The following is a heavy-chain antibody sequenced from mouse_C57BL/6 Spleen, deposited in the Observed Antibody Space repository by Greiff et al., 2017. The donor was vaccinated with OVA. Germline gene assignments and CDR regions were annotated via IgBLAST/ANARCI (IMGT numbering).Heavy chain of an antibody. J-gene: IGHJ1*03. V-gene: IGHV1-85*01. CDR3: ARTCSSLYWYFDV. CDR1: GYTFTSYD. CDR2: IYPRDGST. D-gene: IGHD6-1*01. Sequence: QVQLQQSGPELVKPGASVKLSCKASGYTFTSYDINWVQQRPGQGLAWIGWIYPRDGSTKYNEKFKGKATLTVDTSSSTAYMELHSLTSEDSAVYCCARTCSSLYWYFDVWGTGTTVTVSS.